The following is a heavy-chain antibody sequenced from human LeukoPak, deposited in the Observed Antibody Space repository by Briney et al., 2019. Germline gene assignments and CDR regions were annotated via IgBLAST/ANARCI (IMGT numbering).Heavy chain of an antibody. CDR3: ARDRINMMVLVHDSGLDL. CDR2: LSYDGSDR. V-gene: IGHV3-30*01. CDR1: AFTLTDYG. Sequence: PGRSLRLSCAASAFTLTDYGIHWVRQAPGKGLEWVAVLSYDGSDRYYADSVNGRFTISRDISSDTVSLRMNSLRVEDTAVYFCARDRINMMVLVHDSGLDLWGQGTLVTVSS. J-gene: IGHJ5*02. D-gene: IGHD3-22*01.